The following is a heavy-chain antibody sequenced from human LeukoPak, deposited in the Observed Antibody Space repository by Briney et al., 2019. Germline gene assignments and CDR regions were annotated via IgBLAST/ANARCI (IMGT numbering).Heavy chain of an antibody. V-gene: IGHV4-38-2*02. J-gene: IGHJ6*03. CDR1: GYSISSGYY. CDR2: IYHSGST. CDR3: ARVGSSSRRNYYYYYMDV. Sequence: SETLSLTCTVSGYSISSGYYWGWIRQPPGKGLEWIGSIYHSGSTYYNPSLKSRVTISVDTSKNQFSLKLSSVTAADTAVYYCARVGSSSRRNYYYYYMDVWGKGSTVTVSS. D-gene: IGHD6-13*01.